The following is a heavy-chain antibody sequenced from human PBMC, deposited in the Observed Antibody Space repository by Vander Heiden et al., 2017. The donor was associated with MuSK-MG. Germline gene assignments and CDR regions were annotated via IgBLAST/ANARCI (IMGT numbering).Heavy chain of an antibody. D-gene: IGHD3-3*01. CDR2: IYYSGIT. CDR1: GGSFSSTSDY. CDR3: ARDQVPFGGGIRYYYGMDV. Sequence: QLQLEESGPGVVRPSETLSLTCRVSGGSFSSTSDYWGWVRQSPGKGLEWIGSIYYSGITKYSPSLKSRVTISIDTSKKQFSLRLTSVTAADTAVYYCARDQVPFGGGIRYYYGMDVCGQGTTVTVSS. J-gene: IGHJ6*02. V-gene: IGHV4-39*07.